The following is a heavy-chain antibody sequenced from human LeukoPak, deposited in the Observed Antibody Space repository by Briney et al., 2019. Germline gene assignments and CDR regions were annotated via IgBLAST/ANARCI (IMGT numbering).Heavy chain of an antibody. Sequence: GGSLRLSCAASGFTFSSYAMSWVRQAPGKGLEWVSAISGSGGNTYYADSVKGRFTISRDNSKNTLYLQVSSLRAEDTAVYYCARCGGTYCFDYWGQGTLVAVSS. D-gene: IGHD2-21*01. CDR2: ISGSGGNT. J-gene: IGHJ4*02. V-gene: IGHV3-23*01. CDR3: ARCGGTYCFDY. CDR1: GFTFSSYA.